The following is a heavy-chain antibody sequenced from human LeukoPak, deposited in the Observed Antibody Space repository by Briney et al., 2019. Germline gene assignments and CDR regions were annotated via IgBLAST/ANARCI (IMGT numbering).Heavy chain of an antibody. D-gene: IGHD3-22*01. CDR2: IYYSGST. CDR3: AREDYYDSSGYYYGAFDI. V-gene: IGHV4-31*03. J-gene: IGHJ3*02. CDR1: GGSISSGDYY. Sequence: SQTLSLTCTVSGGSISSGDYYWSWIRQHPGKGLEWIGYIYYSGSTYYNPSLKSRVTISVDTSKNQFSLKLSSVTAADTAVYYCAREDYYDSSGYYYGAFDIWGQGTMVTVSS.